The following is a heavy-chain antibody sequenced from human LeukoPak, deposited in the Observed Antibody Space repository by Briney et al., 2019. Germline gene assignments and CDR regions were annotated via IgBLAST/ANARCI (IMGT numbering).Heavy chain of an antibody. CDR1: GGSFNGYY. Sequence: SETLSLTCAVYGGSFNGYYWTWIRQFPGKGLEWIGEINHSGSTNYNPSLKSRVTISVDTPKNQFSLKLSSVTAADTAAYYCARHYGPWGQGTLVTVSS. J-gene: IGHJ5*02. V-gene: IGHV4-34*01. D-gene: IGHD3-16*01. CDR3: ARHYGP. CDR2: INHSGST.